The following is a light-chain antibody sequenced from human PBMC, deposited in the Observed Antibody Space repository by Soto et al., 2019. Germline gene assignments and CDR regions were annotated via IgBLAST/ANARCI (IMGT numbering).Light chain of an antibody. CDR3: QQYCRSPLT. CDR2: GAS. J-gene: IGKJ4*01. V-gene: IGKV3-20*01. Sequence: EVVLTQSPGTLSLSPGQRATLSCRASQIVTSRYLAWYQQKPGQAPRLLIYGASSRATGIPDRFSGSGSGTDFTLTISRLEPEDFAVYYCQQYCRSPLTFGGGTKVEIK. CDR1: QIVTSRY.